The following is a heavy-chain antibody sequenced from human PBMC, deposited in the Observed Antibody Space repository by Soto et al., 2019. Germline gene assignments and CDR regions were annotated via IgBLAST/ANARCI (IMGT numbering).Heavy chain of an antibody. CDR2: INPNSGNI. Sequence: XSVKVSCKASGDTFTTYDINWVRQATGHGLEWMGWINPNSGNIGYAQRFQGRVTMTRDTAIRTAYMEVSSLRSDDTAVYYCARGRASGSYYLLDYWGQGTLATVSS. CDR3: ARGRASGSYYLLDY. J-gene: IGHJ4*02. V-gene: IGHV1-8*01. CDR1: GDTFTTYD. D-gene: IGHD3-10*01.